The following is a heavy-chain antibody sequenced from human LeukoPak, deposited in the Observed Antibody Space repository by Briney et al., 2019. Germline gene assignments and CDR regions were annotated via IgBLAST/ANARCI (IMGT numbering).Heavy chain of an antibody. D-gene: IGHD4-23*01. CDR2: NSGESNYR. CDR3: VRTRRGYQLLTWFDP. CDR1: GFTFGTYI. J-gene: IGHJ5*02. Sequence: PGGALRLSCSASGFTFGTYIRNWVPQAPGKVLGWVSSNSGESNYRYTADSLKHRFTISRDHAKNSLYLQMSSVRAEDTAIYYRVRTRRGYQLLTWFDPWGEGTLVTVSS. V-gene: IGHV3-21*04.